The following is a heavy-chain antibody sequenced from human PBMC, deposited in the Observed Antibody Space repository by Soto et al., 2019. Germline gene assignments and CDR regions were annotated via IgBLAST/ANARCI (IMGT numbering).Heavy chain of an antibody. J-gene: IGHJ5*02. CDR1: GYTFTSYG. CDR3: AREGGYCSGGSCSGYNWFDP. D-gene: IGHD2-15*01. Sequence: ASVKVSCKASGYTFTSYGISWVRQAPGQGLEWMGWISAYNGNTNYAQKLQGRVTMTTDTSTSTAYMELRSLRSDDTAVYYCAREGGYCSGGSCSGYNWFDPWGQGTLVTVSS. CDR2: ISAYNGNT. V-gene: IGHV1-18*01.